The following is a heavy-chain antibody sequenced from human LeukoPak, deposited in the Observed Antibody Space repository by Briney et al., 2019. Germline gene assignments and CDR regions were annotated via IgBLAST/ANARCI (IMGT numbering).Heavy chain of an antibody. V-gene: IGHV1-69*05. Sequence: SVKVSCKASGGTFSSYAISWVRQAPGQGLEWMGGIIPIFGTANYAQKLQGRVTMTTDTSTSTAYMELRSLRSDDTAVYYCARDQRGGDYDSSGYYYSNFDYWGQGTLVTVSS. J-gene: IGHJ4*02. CDR1: GGTFSSYA. CDR3: ARDQRGGDYDSSGYYYSNFDY. CDR2: IIPIFGTA. D-gene: IGHD3-22*01.